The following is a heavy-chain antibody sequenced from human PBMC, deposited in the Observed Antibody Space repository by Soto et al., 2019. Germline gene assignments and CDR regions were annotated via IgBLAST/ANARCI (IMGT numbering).Heavy chain of an antibody. D-gene: IGHD3-10*02. CDR3: ARGPVRESYYYYGMDV. Sequence: SETLSLTCAVSGGSISSGGYSWSWIRQPPGKGLEWIGYIYHSGSTYYNPSLKSRVTISVDRSKNQFSLKLSSVTAADTAVYYCARGPVRESYYYYGMDVWGQGTTVTVSS. CDR1: GGSISSGGYS. V-gene: IGHV4-30-2*01. CDR2: IYHSGST. J-gene: IGHJ6*02.